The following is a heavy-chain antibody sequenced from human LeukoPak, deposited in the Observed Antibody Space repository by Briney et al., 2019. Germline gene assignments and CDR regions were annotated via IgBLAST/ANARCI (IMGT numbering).Heavy chain of an antibody. CDR2: IWYDGSNK. D-gene: IGHD3-16*02. CDR3: ARDLTPGYCSGGSCSGYDYVWGSYRYNPLGY. V-gene: IGHV3-33*01. Sequence: GRSLRLSCAASGFTFSSYGMHWVRQAPGKGPEWVAVIWYDGSNKYYADSVKGRFTISRDNSKNTLYLQMNSLRAEDTAVYYCARDLTPGYCSGGSCSGYDYVWGSYRYNPLGYWGQGTLVTVSS. CDR1: GFTFSSYG. J-gene: IGHJ4*02.